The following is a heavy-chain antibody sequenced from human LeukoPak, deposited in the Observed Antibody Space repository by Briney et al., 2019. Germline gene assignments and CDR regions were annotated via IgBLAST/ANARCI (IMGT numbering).Heavy chain of an antibody. D-gene: IGHD5-18*01. V-gene: IGHV4-39*07. J-gene: IGHJ5*02. CDR2: INHSGST. CDR1: GGSISSSSYY. Sequence: PSETLSLTCTVSGGSISSSSYYWGWIRQPPGKGLEWIGEINHSGSTNYNPSLKSRVTISVDTSKNQFSLKLSSVTAADTAVYYCARVASYGWDWFDPWGQGTLVTVSS. CDR3: ARVASYGWDWFDP.